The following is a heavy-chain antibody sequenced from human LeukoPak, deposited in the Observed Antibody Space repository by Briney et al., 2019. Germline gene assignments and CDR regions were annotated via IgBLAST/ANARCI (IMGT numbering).Heavy chain of an antibody. CDR2: IYVGDSDT. D-gene: IGHD1-7*01. J-gene: IGHJ5*02. Sequence: GESLKISCKGSGCSFTSYWIGWVRQMPGKGLEWMGIIYVGDSDTRYSPSFQGQVTISADNSISTASLQWRSLKASDTAMYYCARRGGYNWNSVTSYNWFDPWGQGTLVTVSS. V-gene: IGHV5-51*01. CDR1: GCSFTSYW. CDR3: ARRGGYNWNSVTSYNWFDP.